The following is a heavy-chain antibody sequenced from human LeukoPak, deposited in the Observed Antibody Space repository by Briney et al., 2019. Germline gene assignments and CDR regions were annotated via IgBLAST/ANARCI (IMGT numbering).Heavy chain of an antibody. CDR1: GYTFTGYY. V-gene: IGHV1-2*02. D-gene: IGHD3-22*01. Sequence: ASVKVSCKASGYTFTGYYIHWVRQAPGQGLEWMGWINPNSGGTNYAQKFQGRVTMTRDTSISTAYMELGRLRSDDTAVYYCACEGDSSGYYGRAFDIWGQGTMVTVSS. CDR3: ACEGDSSGYYGRAFDI. J-gene: IGHJ3*02. CDR2: INPNSGGT.